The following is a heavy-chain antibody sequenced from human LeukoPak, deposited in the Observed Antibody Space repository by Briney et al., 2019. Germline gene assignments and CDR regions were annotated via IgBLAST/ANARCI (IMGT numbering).Heavy chain of an antibody. CDR3: AKVPGRDGHTHDAFDI. Sequence: GSLRLSCAASGFTFSSYGMHWVRQAPGKGLEWVAVISYDGSNKYYADSVKGRFTISRDNSKNTLYLQMNSLRAEDTAVYYCAKVPGRDGHTHDAFDIWGQGTMVTVSS. CDR1: GFTFSSYG. J-gene: IGHJ3*02. D-gene: IGHD5-24*01. V-gene: IGHV3-30*18. CDR2: ISYDGSNK.